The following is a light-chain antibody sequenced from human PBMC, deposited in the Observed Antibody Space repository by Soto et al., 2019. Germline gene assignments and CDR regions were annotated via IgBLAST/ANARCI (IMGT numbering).Light chain of an antibody. J-gene: IGKJ4*01. V-gene: IGKV3-11*01. CDR1: QSISSY. CDR2: DGS. Sequence: EIVLTQSPATLSLSPGERATLSCRASQSISSYLAWYQQKPGQAPRLLIYDGSNRATGIPARFSGSGSETDFTLTISSLEPEDFASYYCQQRRSWPLTFGGGTKL. CDR3: QQRRSWPLT.